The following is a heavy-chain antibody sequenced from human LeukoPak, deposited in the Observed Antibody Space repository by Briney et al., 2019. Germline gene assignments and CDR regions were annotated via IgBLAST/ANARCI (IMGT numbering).Heavy chain of an antibody. CDR2: MNPNSGNT. V-gene: IGHV1-8*01. CDR1: GYTFTSYD. D-gene: IGHD6-13*01. J-gene: IGHJ5*02. Sequence: GASVKVSCKASGYTFTSYDINWARQATGQGLEWMGWMNPNSGNTGYAQKFQGRVTMTRNTSISTAYMELSSLRSEDTAVYYCARRPYSSSWQNWFDPWGQGTLVTVSS. CDR3: ARRPYSSSWQNWFDP.